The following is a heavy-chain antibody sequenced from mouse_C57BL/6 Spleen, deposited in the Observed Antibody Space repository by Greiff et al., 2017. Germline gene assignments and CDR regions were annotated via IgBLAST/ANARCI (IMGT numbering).Heavy chain of an antibody. CDR2: IWSGGST. CDR3: AKTPADWDYFDY. CDR1: GFSLTSYG. D-gene: IGHD4-1*01. J-gene: IGHJ2*01. Sequence: VQLVESGPGLVQPSQSLSITCTVSGFSLTSYGVHWVRQSPGKGLEWLGVIWSGGSTDYNAAFISRLSTTKDNSKSQVFFKMNGLQADDTAIYYCAKTPADWDYFDYWGKGTTLTVSS. V-gene: IGHV2-5*01.